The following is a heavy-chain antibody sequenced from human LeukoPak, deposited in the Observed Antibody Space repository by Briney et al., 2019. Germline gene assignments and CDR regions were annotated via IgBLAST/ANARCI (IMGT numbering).Heavy chain of an antibody. V-gene: IGHV4-38-2*02. Sequence: SETLSLTCTVSGYSISSGYYWGWIRQPPGKGLEWLGNLYHSGSPYYNPSLKSRVTISVDTSKNQFSLKLSSVTAADTAVYYCARGTWFDPWGQGTLVTVSS. CDR1: GYSISSGYY. CDR3: ARGTWFDP. J-gene: IGHJ5*02. CDR2: LYHSGSP.